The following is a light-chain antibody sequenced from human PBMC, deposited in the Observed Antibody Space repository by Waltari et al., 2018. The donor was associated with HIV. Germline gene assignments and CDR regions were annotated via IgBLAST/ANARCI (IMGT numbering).Light chain of an antibody. V-gene: IGKV3-20*01. J-gene: IGKJ2*01. CDR1: QSVSSSY. Sequence: EFVLTQSPGTLSLSPGERATLSCRASQSVSSSYLAWYQQRPGQAPRLLIYGASSRAAGIPDRFTGSGSGTDFTLTISRLEPEDFAVYYCQHFYTSLPKYTFGQGTKLEIK. CDR2: GAS. CDR3: QHFYTSLPKYT.